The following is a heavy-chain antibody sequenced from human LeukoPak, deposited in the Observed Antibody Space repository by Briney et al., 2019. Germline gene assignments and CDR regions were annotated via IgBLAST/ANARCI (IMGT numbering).Heavy chain of an antibody. CDR2: ISGSGGST. CDR1: GFTFSSYA. D-gene: IGHD2-15*01. J-gene: IGHJ5*02. V-gene: IGHV3-23*01. Sequence: GGSLRLSCAASGFTFSSYAMGWVRQAPGKGLEWVSGISGSGGSTYNADSVKGRFTISRDNSKNTLYLQMNSLRAEDTAVYYCARVAVVAENWFDPWGQGTLVTVSS. CDR3: ARVAVVAENWFDP.